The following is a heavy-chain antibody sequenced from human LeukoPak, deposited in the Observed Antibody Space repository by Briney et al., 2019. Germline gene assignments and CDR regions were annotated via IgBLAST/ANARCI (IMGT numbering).Heavy chain of an antibody. D-gene: IGHD6-19*01. V-gene: IGHV3-66*01. CDR2: IYSGGST. J-gene: IGHJ4*02. CDR3: ARAAHTPGYSSGWYYFDY. CDR1: GFTFDDYG. Sequence: GGSLRLSCAASGFTFDDYGMSWVRQAPGKGLEWVSVIYSGGSTYYADSVKGRFTISRDNSKNTLYLQMNSLRAEDTAVYYCARAAHTPGYSSGWYYFDYWGQGTLVTVSS.